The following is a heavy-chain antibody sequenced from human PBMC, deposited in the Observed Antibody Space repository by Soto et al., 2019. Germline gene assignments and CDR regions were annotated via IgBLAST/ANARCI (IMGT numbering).Heavy chain of an antibody. CDR3: APAGIYYEA. J-gene: IGHJ5*02. CDR2: ISTSGSPA. Sequence: RGSLRLSCTVSGFTCRHNYLTWIRQSPGKGLEWLSYISTSGSPAYYADSVKGRFTISTDNAKKSLYPQMDSLRGEDTGVYYCAPAGIYYEAWGQGTRVTFSS. D-gene: IGHD1-26*01. CDR1: GFTCRHNY. V-gene: IGHV3-11*01.